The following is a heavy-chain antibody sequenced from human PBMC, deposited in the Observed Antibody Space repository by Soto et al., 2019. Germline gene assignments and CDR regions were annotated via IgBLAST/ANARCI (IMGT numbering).Heavy chain of an antibody. CDR2: ISSSSSYI. CDR3: ASANGDDGPNY. Sequence: GESLKISCAASGFTFSSYSMNWVRQAPGKGLEWVSSISSSSSYIYYADSVKGRFTISRDNAKNSLYLQMNSLRAEDTAVYYCASANGDDGPNYWGQGTLVTVSS. D-gene: IGHD4-17*01. V-gene: IGHV3-21*01. CDR1: GFTFSSYS. J-gene: IGHJ4*02.